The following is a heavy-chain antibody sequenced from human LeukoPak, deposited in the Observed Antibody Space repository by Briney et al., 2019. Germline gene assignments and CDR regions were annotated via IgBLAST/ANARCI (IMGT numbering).Heavy chain of an antibody. Sequence: PSETLSLTCAVSGGSISSGGYSWSWIRQPPGKGLEWIGYIYYSGSTNYNPSLKSRVTISVDTSKNQFSLKLSSVTAADTAVYYCARFNDYGDSYFDYWGQGTLVTVSS. D-gene: IGHD4-17*01. CDR3: ARFNDYGDSYFDY. J-gene: IGHJ4*02. V-gene: IGHV4-61*08. CDR2: IYYSGST. CDR1: GGSISSGGYS.